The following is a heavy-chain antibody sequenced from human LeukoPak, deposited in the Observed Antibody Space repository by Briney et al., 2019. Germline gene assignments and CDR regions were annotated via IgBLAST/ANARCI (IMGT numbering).Heavy chain of an antibody. CDR3: ARADMLVPSDP. D-gene: IGHD6-13*01. J-gene: IGHJ5*02. Sequence: ASVTVSSKASGYTFTTYGISWVRQARGQGLEWMGWISAYNGNTNYAQKLQGRVTMTADTSTSTAYMVLRSLRSDDTAVYYCARADMLVPSDPWGQGTLVTVSS. CDR2: ISAYNGNT. CDR1: GYTFTTYG. V-gene: IGHV1-18*01.